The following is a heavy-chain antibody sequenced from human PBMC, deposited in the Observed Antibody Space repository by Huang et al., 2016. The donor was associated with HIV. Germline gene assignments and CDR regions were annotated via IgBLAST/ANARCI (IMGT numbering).Heavy chain of an antibody. CDR2: MKPKSGNT. CDR3: ARARGFLYDSTGYYSRYYFDS. Sequence: QVQLVQSGAEVKKPGASVKVSCKASGFNFNNYYFNWVRQASGQGIEWMGWMKPKSGNTGDEQKVQGRVTITRNTSITTAYMELRSLRSEDTAVYYCARARGFLYDSTGYYSRYYFDSWGQGTLVTISS. J-gene: IGHJ4*02. CDR1: GFNFNNYY. V-gene: IGHV1-8*03. D-gene: IGHD3-22*01.